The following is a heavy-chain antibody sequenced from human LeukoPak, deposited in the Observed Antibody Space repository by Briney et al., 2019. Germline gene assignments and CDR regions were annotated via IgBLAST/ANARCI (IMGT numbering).Heavy chain of an antibody. J-gene: IGHJ4*02. CDR2: ISSSSSYI. Sequence: GGSLRLSCAASGFTFSSYSMNWVRQAPGKGLEWVSSISSSSSYIYYADSVKGRFTIFRDNAKNSLYLQMNSLRAEDTAVYYCASISSGWGLDYWGQGTLVTVSS. V-gene: IGHV3-21*01. D-gene: IGHD6-19*01. CDR1: GFTFSSYS. CDR3: ASISSGWGLDY.